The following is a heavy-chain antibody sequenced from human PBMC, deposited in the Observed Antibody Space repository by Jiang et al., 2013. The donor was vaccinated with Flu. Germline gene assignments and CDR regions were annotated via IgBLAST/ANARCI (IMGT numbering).Heavy chain of an antibody. CDR3: ARDSLVRVPSFDY. J-gene: IGHJ4*02. V-gene: IGHV1-3*01. D-gene: IGHD2-21*01. CDR1: GYTFTSYA. Sequence: AEVKKPGASVKVSCKASGYTFTSYAIHWVRQAPGQRLEWMGWINAGNGNTKYSQKFQGRVTITRDTSASTAYMELSSLRSEDTAVYYCARDSLVRVPSFDYWGQGTLVTVSS. CDR2: INAGNGNT.